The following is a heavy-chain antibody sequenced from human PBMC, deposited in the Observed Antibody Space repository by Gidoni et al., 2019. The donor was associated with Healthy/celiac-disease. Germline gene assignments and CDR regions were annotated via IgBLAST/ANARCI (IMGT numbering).Heavy chain of an antibody. CDR3: ARDLGGDYVGFQH. J-gene: IGHJ1*01. V-gene: IGHV3-30-3*01. D-gene: IGHD4-17*01. CDR2: ISYDGSNK. CDR1: GFTFSSYA. Sequence: QVQLVESGGGVVPPGRSLRLSCAASGFTFSSYAMHWVRQAPGKGLEWVAVISYDGSNKYYADSVKGRFTISRDNSKNTLYLQMNSLRAEDTAVYYCARDLGGDYVGFQHWGQGTLVTVSS.